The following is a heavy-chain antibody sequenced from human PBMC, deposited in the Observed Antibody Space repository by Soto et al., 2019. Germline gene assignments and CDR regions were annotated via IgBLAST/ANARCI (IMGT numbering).Heavy chain of an antibody. CDR3: ATMGTPATGLYYFDY. Sequence: SETLSLTCTVSGGPISSSSYYWGWIRQPPGKGLEWIGDIYHIGSTNYNPSLRGRVTISVDKSNNQFSLKLNFVTAADTAVYYCATMGTPATGLYYFDYWGQGTLVTVSS. J-gene: IGHJ4*02. CDR2: IYHIGST. V-gene: IGHV4-61*05. CDR1: GGPISSSSYY. D-gene: IGHD2-15*01.